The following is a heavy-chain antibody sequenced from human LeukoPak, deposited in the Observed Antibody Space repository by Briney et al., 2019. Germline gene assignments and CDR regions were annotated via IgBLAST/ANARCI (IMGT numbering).Heavy chain of an antibody. Sequence: GGSLRLSCAASGFTFSSYAMSWVRQAPGKGLEWVSAISGSGGSTYYADSVKGRFTISRDNSRDTLYLQMNCLRAEDTAVYYCAKDHCSSSSCYADAFDIWGQGTMVTVSS. CDR3: AKDHCSSSSCYADAFDI. D-gene: IGHD2-2*01. CDR2: ISGSGGST. CDR1: GFTFSSYA. J-gene: IGHJ3*02. V-gene: IGHV3-23*01.